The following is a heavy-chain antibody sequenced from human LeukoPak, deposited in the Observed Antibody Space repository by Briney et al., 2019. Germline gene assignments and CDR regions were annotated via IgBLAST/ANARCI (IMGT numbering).Heavy chain of an antibody. V-gene: IGHV1-18*01. CDR1: GYTFTSYG. D-gene: IGHD3-22*01. CDR2: ISAYNGNT. J-gene: IGHJ4*02. Sequence: ASVKVSCKASGYTFTSYGISWVRQAPGQGLEWMGWISAYNGNTNYAQKLQGRVTMTTDTSTSTAYMELRSLRSDDTAVYYCARDRTMIVVDPTREFDYWGQGTLVTASS. CDR3: ARDRTMIVVDPTREFDY.